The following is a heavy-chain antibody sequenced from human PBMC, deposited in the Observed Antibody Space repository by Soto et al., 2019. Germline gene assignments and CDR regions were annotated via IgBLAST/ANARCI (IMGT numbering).Heavy chain of an antibody. CDR2: ISWNSETT. V-gene: IGHV3-9*01. Sequence: EVQLVESGGGMVQPGRSLRLSCVASGFTFDDHAMHWVRRGPGRGLEWVSGISWNSETTGYADSVRGRFTISRDNAKNSMYLQMNSLRVEDTAFYYCAKDEGGVGSVAKGSSYAYYDMEVWGQGTTVIVSP. J-gene: IGHJ6*01. D-gene: IGHD3-16*01. CDR1: GFTFDDHA. CDR3: AKDEGGVGSVAKGSSYAYYDMEV.